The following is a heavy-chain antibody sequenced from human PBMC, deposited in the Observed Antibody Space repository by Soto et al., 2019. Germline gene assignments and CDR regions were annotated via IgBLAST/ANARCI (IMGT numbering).Heavy chain of an antibody. Sequence: SVKVSCKASGGTFSSYAISWVRQAPGQGLEWMGGIIPIFGTANYAQKFQGRVTITADESTSTAYMELSSLRSEDTAVYYCARVQYQQTYSYYGMDVWGQGTTVTVSS. CDR3: ARVQYQQTYSYYGMDV. J-gene: IGHJ6*02. CDR2: IIPIFGTA. D-gene: IGHD2-2*01. V-gene: IGHV1-69*13. CDR1: GGTFSSYA.